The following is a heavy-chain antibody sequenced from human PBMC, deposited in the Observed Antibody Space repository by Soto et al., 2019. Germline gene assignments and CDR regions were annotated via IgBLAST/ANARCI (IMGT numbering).Heavy chain of an antibody. Sequence: EVQLLESGGGLVQPGGSLRLSCAASGFTFSNYAMSWVRQAPGKGLEWVSATSGSGSTTYSGDSVRGRFIISRDNSKNTLYLQRNSLRAEDTDVYYCAKFFVGTGGSSGWPWYFDSWGQGTLVTVSS. CDR1: GFTFSNYA. CDR2: TSGSGSTT. CDR3: AKFFVGTGGSSGWPWYFDS. J-gene: IGHJ4*02. V-gene: IGHV3-23*01. D-gene: IGHD6-25*01.